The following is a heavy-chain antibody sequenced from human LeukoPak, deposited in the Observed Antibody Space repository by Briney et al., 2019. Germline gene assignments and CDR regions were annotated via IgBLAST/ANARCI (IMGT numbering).Heavy chain of an antibody. CDR2: ISGSGGST. J-gene: IGHJ4*02. CDR1: GFTFSSYA. Sequence: GGSLRLSCAASGFTFSSYAMSWVRQAPGKGLEWVSAISGSGGSTYYADSVKGRFTISRDNSKNTLYPQMNSLRAEDTAVYYCAKDSSSWYRFDYWGQGTLVTVSS. CDR3: AKDSSSWYRFDY. D-gene: IGHD6-13*01. V-gene: IGHV3-23*01.